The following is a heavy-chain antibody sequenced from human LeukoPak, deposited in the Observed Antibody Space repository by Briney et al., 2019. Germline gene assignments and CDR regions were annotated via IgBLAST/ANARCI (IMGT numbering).Heavy chain of an antibody. CDR3: ATRDFWGEVDV. CDR2: INHSGST. D-gene: IGHD3/OR15-3a*01. V-gene: IGHV4-34*01. J-gene: IGHJ6*04. CDR1: GGSFSGYY. Sequence: SETLSLTCAVYGGSFSGYYWSWIRQPPGKGLEWIGEINHSGSTNYNPSLKSRVTISVDTSKNQFSLKLSSVTAADTAVYYCATRDFWGEVDVWGRGTTVTVSS.